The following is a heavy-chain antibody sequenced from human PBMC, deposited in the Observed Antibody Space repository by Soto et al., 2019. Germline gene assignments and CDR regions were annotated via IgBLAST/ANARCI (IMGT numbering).Heavy chain of an antibody. CDR1: GFTVSRNY. CDR2: IYTGGTT. D-gene: IGHD6-6*01. CDR3: TGAGETWSSSSHEVGDY. J-gene: IGHJ4*01. V-gene: IGHV3-53*01. Sequence: PGESLSLSCAASGFTVSRNYMNWVRQAPGKGLEWVSVIYTGGTTYYADSVKGRFTISRDTSKNTLYLQMSSLRAEDTAVYYCTGAGETWSSSSHEVGDYWGQGTQVTVSS.